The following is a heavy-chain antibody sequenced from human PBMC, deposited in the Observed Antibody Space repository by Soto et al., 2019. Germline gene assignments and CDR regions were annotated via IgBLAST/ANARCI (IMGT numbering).Heavy chain of an antibody. D-gene: IGHD6-13*01. CDR1: GYTFTSYG. CDR3: ATQYSSSWYGDNYYYYGMDV. V-gene: IGHV1-18*01. Sequence: GASVKVSCKASGYTFTSYGISWVRQAPGQGLEWMGWISAYNGNTNYAQKLQGRVTMTTDTSTSTAYMELRSLRSDDTAVYYCATQYSSSWYGDNYYYYGMDVWGQGTTVTVSS. CDR2: ISAYNGNT. J-gene: IGHJ6*02.